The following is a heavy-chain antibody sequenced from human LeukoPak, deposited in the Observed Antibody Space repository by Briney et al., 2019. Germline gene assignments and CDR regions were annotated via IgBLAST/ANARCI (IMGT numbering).Heavy chain of an antibody. CDR3: AKNIWFGELSPSPFDY. CDR1: GFTFSSYG. J-gene: IGHJ4*02. CDR2: MSYDGSNK. V-gene: IGHV3-30*18. D-gene: IGHD3-10*01. Sequence: GGSLRLSCAASGFTFSSYGMHWVRQAPGKGLEWVAVMSYDGSNKYYADSVKGRFTISRDNSKNTLYLQMNSLRAEDTAVYYCAKNIWFGELSPSPFDYWGQGTLVTVSS.